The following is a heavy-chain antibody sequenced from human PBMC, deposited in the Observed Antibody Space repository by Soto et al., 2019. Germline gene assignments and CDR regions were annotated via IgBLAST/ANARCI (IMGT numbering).Heavy chain of an antibody. D-gene: IGHD6-13*01. V-gene: IGHV3-23*01. CDR1: GFTFSSYA. CDR3: AKIEYASSWYYYGMDV. CDR2: ISGSGAST. J-gene: IGHJ6*02. Sequence: GSLRRACAGSGFTFSSYAMSWVRQAPWKGLEWVSIISGSGASTYYADSVKGRFTVSRDNSKNTLYVQMNSLRAEDTAVYYCAKIEYASSWYYYGMDVWGQGTTVTVSS.